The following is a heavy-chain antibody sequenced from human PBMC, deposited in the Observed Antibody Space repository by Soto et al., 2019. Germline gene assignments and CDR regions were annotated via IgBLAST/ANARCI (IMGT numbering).Heavy chain of an antibody. V-gene: IGHV3-11*01. CDR2: ISGGGRTI. Sequence: QVQLVESGGGLVKPGGSLRLSCAASGFTFSDFYMNWIRQAPGKGLEWLSYISGGGRTIYYADSVKGRFTISRDNAKKSLYLEMNSLRVDDSAVYYCARDGRGPLALDLWGQGTLVAVSS. CDR1: GFTFSDFY. D-gene: IGHD1-26*01. J-gene: IGHJ5*02. CDR3: ARDGRGPLALDL.